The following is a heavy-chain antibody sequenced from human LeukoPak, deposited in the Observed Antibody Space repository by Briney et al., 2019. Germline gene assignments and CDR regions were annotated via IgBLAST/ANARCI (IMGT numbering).Heavy chain of an antibody. D-gene: IGHD6-13*01. J-gene: IGHJ4*02. Sequence: PSETLSLTCTVSGGSISSSSYYWGWIRQPPGKGLEWIGSIYYSGSTYYNPSLKSRVTISVDTSKNQFSLKLSSVTAADTAVYYCARLRLSVAAADFDYWGQGTLVTVSS. CDR2: IYYSGST. V-gene: IGHV4-39*01. CDR1: GGSISSSSYY. CDR3: ARLRLSVAAADFDY.